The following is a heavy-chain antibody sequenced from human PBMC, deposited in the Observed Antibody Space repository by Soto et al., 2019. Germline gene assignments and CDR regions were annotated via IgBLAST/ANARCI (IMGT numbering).Heavy chain of an antibody. V-gene: IGHV4-30-4*01. CDR2: MLYSGGT. CDR1: GGSLSGGEGC. CDR3: ARELSGYRYGPGEVY. J-gene: IGHJ4*01. D-gene: IGHD5-18*01. Sequence: TLCRTCTVSGGSLSGGEGCLRWIRQPPGKGLEWIGNMLYSGGTYYNPSLMSRVTMSIDTSKNQFSLKLSSVTAADTAVYYCARELSGYRYGPGEVYWGNGTQV.